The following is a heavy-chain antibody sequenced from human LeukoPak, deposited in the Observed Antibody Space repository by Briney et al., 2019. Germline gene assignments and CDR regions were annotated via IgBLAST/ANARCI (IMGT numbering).Heavy chain of an antibody. CDR3: ARAIVTVTMVRGVD. CDR2: INHSGST. Sequence: SQTLSLTCTVSGGSISSGSYYWSWIRQPAGKGLEWIGEINHSGSTNYNPSLKSRVTISVDTSKNQFSLKLSSVTAADTAVYYCARAIVTVTMVRGVDWGQGTLVTVSS. D-gene: IGHD3-10*01. CDR1: GGSISSGSYY. V-gene: IGHV4-61*09. J-gene: IGHJ4*02.